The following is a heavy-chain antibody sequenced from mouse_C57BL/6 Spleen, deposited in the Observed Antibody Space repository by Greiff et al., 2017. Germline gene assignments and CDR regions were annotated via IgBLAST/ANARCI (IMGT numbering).Heavy chain of an antibody. D-gene: IGHD3-1*01. J-gene: IGHJ4*01. CDR3: TRSGRYAMDY. CDR2: IDPETGGT. V-gene: IGHV1-15*01. Sequence: VQLRQSGAELVRPGASVTLSCKASGYTFTDYEMHWVKQTPVHGLEWIGAIDPETGGTAYNQKFKGKAILTADKSSSTAYMELRSLTSEDSAVYYCTRSGRYAMDYWGQGTSVTVSS. CDR1: GYTFTDYE.